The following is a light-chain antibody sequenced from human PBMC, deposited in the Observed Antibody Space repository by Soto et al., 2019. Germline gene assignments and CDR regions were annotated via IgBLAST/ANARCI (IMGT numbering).Light chain of an antibody. J-gene: IGKJ1*01. Sequence: EIVMTQSPATLSVSPGGRATLSCRASQSISDTLAWYQQKPGQAPRLLIHGASTRAPGFPARFSGGGSGTDFTLTISSLQSEDFGVYYCQQYNYWRTFGQGTKVDIK. CDR2: GAS. V-gene: IGKV3-15*01. CDR3: QQYNYWRT. CDR1: QSISDT.